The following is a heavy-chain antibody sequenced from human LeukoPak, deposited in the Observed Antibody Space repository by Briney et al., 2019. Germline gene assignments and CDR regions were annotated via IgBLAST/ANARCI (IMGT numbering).Heavy chain of an antibody. Sequence: GGSLRLSCAASGFTFSSYGMHWVRQAPGRGLEWVAVISYDGSDKHYADFVKGRCTISRDNSKNTLSLQMNSLRAEDTAVYYCTGRNFDYWGQGTLVTVSS. J-gene: IGHJ4*02. CDR2: ISYDGSDK. CDR3: TGRNFDY. CDR1: GFTFSSYG. V-gene: IGHV3-30*03.